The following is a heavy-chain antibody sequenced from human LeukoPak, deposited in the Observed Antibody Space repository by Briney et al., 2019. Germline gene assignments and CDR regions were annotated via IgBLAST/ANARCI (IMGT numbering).Heavy chain of an antibody. J-gene: IGHJ5*02. CDR2: INHSGST. D-gene: IGHD3-10*01. CDR1: GGSFSGYY. Sequence: SGTLSLTCAVYGGSFSGYYWSWIRQPPGKGLEWIGEINHSGSTNYNPSLKSRVTISVDTSKNQFSLKLSSVTAADTAVYYCARWAQDGSGKGWFDPWGQGTLVTVSS. CDR3: ARWAQDGSGKGWFDP. V-gene: IGHV4-34*01.